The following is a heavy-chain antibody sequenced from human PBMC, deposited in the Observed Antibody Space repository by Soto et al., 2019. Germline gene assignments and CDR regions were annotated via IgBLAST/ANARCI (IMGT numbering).Heavy chain of an antibody. CDR2: INHSGST. V-gene: IGHV4-34*01. D-gene: IGHD3-10*01. J-gene: IGHJ6*02. Sequence: LSLTFAVYGXSFSGYYWSWIRQPPGKGLEWIGEINHSGSTNYNPSLKSRVTISVDTSKNQFSLKLSSVTAADTAVYYCARALRITMVRGVTTGYYGMDVWGQGTTVTVSS. CDR3: ARALRITMVRGVTTGYYGMDV. CDR1: GXSFSGYY.